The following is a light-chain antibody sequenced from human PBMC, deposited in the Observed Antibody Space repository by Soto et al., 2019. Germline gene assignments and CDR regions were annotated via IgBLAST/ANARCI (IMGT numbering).Light chain of an antibody. V-gene: IGKV3-20*01. CDR2: GAS. CDR1: QSVSNNY. J-gene: IGKJ2*01. Sequence: EVVLTQSPATLSLSPGERATLSCRASQSVSNNYLAWYQQKPGQAPRPLIYGASSRATGIPDRFSGSGSGTDFTLTISRLEPEDFAVYYCQQYGSSPFTFGQGTKLEI. CDR3: QQYGSSPFT.